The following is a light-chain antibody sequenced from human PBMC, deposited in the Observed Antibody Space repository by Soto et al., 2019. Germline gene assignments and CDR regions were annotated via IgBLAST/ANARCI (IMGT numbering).Light chain of an antibody. CDR3: QKYNSAPYT. CDR1: QGISNF. CDR2: AAS. J-gene: IGKJ2*01. Sequence: DIQMTQSPFSLSASVGDRDTITCRASQGISNFLAWYQQKPGKVPKLLIYAASTLQSGVPSRFSGSGSGTDFTLTINNLQPEDFATYYCQKYNSAPYTFGQGTKLEIK. V-gene: IGKV1-27*01.